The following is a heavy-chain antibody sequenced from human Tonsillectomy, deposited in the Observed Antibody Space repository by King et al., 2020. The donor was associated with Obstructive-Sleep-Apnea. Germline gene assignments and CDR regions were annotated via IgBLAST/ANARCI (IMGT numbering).Heavy chain of an antibody. D-gene: IGHD6-13*01. Sequence: VQLQQWGAGLLKPSETLSLTCAVYGGSFSDYYWSWIRQPPGKGLAWIGEINHSGSTNYNPSLKSRVTISVEMSKNQFSLKLTSVTAADTAVYYCARGSGAADVNWFDPWGQGALVSVSS. V-gene: IGHV4-34*01. CDR3: ARGSGAADVNWFDP. J-gene: IGHJ5*02. CDR1: GGSFSDYY. CDR2: INHSGST.